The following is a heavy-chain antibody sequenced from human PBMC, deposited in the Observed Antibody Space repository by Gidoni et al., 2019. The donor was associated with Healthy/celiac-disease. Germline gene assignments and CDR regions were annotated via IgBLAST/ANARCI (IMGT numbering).Heavy chain of an antibody. CDR1: GDSVSTDTFY. V-gene: IGHV4-61*01. D-gene: IGHD3-22*01. J-gene: IGHJ4*02. Sequence: QVQLQESGPGLVKPSETLSLTCTVSGDSVSTDTFYWRWIRQPPGKQLEWIGHIYYGGNTKYNPSFGDRVTIAEDSSKNQFSLRLTSVTAADTAVYYCARDGHDSSGYYFGYWGQGTRVTVSA. CDR3: ARDGHDSSGYYFGY. CDR2: IYYGGNT.